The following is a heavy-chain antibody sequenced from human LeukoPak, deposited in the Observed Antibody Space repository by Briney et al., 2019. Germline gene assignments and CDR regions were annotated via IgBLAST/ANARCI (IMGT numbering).Heavy chain of an antibody. V-gene: IGHV1-8*01. D-gene: IGHD6-6*01. J-gene: IGHJ4*02. CDR1: GYTFTSYD. CDR3: ARVDSTSPHELDY. CDR2: MNPNSANT. Sequence: ASVKVSCKASGYTFTSYDINWVRQAPGQGLEWMGWMNPNSANTGYAQKFQGRVTMTRNTSISTAYMELRSLRSEDTAVYYCARVDSTSPHELDYWGQGTLVTVSS.